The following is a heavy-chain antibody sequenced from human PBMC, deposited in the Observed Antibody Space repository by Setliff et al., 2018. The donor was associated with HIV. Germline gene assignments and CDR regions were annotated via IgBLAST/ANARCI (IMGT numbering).Heavy chain of an antibody. D-gene: IGHD3-22*01. CDR3: ARDPYDTSGYPNYYFDL. V-gene: IGHV4-30-4*08. J-gene: IGHJ2*01. CDR2: IYYSGST. CDR1: GASISSGDYY. Sequence: PSETLSLTCTVSGASISSGDYYWTWIRQPPGKGLEWIGYIYYSGSTYYNPSLKSRVTISVDTSKNQFSLKLNSVTAADTAVYYCARDPYDTSGYPNYYFDLWGRGTLVTVSS.